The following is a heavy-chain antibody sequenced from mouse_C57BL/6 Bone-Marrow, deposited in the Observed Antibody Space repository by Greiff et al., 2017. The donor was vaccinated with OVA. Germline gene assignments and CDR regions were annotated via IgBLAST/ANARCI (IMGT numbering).Heavy chain of an antibody. V-gene: IGHV5-6*01. CDR1: GFTFSSYG. CDR2: ISSGGSYT. CDR3: ARHAIYYYGSSLPWFAY. J-gene: IGHJ3*01. D-gene: IGHD1-1*01. Sequence: EVKLMESGGDLVKPGGSLKLSCAASGFTFSSYGMSWVRQTPDKRLEWVATISSGGSYTYYPDSVKGRFTISRDNAKNTLYLQMSSLKSEDTAMYYCARHAIYYYGSSLPWFAYWGQGTLVTVSA.